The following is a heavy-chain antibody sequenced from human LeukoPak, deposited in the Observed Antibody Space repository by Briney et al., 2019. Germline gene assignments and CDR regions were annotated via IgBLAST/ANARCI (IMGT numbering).Heavy chain of an antibody. CDR1: GFTFSSYS. Sequence: GGSLRLSCAASGFTFSSYSMNWVRQAPGKGLEWVSSISSSSSYIYYADSVKGRFTISRDNAKNSLYLQMNSLRAEDTAVYYCASGPHRRAGNWFDPWGQGTPVTVSS. V-gene: IGHV3-21*01. CDR2: ISSSSSYI. CDR3: ASGPHRRAGNWFDP. J-gene: IGHJ5*02.